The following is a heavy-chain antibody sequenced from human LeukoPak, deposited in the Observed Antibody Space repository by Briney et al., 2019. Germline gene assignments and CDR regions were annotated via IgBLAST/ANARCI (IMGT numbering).Heavy chain of an antibody. Sequence: ESGPTLVKPTQTLTLTCTFSGFSLNDIEASVGWVRQPPGKALEWLALIYWDDDKRYSPSLKNRLTITKDVSKNQVVLTVTNLDPVDTATYYCAHNYYGTGSYDYWGPGTLVTVSS. CDR3: AHNYYGTGSYDY. D-gene: IGHD3-10*01. CDR2: IYWDDDK. V-gene: IGHV2-5*02. CDR1: GFSLNDIEAS. J-gene: IGHJ4*02.